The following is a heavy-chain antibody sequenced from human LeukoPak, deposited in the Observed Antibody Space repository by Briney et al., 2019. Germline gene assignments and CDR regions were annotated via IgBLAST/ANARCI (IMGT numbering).Heavy chain of an antibody. J-gene: IGHJ4*02. D-gene: IGHD3-22*01. CDR1: GGSISSSSYY. CDR2: VHHSGST. V-gene: IGHV4-39*07. Sequence: PSETLSLTCTASGGSISSSSYYWGWIRQAPGKGLEWIGSVHHSGSTNYNPSLKSRVTISVDTFMNRFSLKLSSVTAADTAVYYCARDRASYYYDTSGDNDYWGQGTLVTVSS. CDR3: ARDRASYYYDTSGDNDY.